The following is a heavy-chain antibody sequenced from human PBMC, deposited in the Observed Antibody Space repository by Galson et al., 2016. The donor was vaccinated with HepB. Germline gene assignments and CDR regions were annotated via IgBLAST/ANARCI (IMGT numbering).Heavy chain of an antibody. CDR3: AKATPYYDVLTGFCVYYSDY. CDR1: GFTFSDYA. Sequence: SLRLSCAASGFTFSDYAMSWVRQAPGKGLQWVSTIRGTGVTTHYADSVKGRFTISRDNSKNTLYLQMSSLRAEDTAMYYCAKATPYYDVLTGFCVYYSDYWGHGTLLTVAS. J-gene: IGHJ4*01. D-gene: IGHD3-9*01. V-gene: IGHV3-23*01. CDR2: IRGTGVTT.